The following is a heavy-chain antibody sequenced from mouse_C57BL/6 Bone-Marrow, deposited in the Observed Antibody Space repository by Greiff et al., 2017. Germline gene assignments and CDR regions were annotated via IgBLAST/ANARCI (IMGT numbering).Heavy chain of an antibody. CDR3: ARGGGFAY. CDR2: INPSSGYT. V-gene: IGHV1-4*01. Sequence: QVQLQQSGAELARPGASVKMSCTASGYTFTSYTMHWVKQRPGQGLEWIGYINPSSGYTKYNQKFKDKATLTADKSSSTAYMQLSSLTSADSAVYYCARGGGFAYWGQGTLVTVSA. J-gene: IGHJ3*01. CDR1: GYTFTSYT.